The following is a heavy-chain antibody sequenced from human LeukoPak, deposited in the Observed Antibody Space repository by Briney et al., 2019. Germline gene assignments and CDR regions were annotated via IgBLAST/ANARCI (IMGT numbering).Heavy chain of an antibody. Sequence: ASVKVSCKASGYTFTGSYMHWVRRAPGQGHEWMGWINPNSGGTNYAQKFQGRVTMTRDTSISTAYMELSRLRSDDTAVYYCARGKGYCSGGSCYVISEFDPWGQGTLVTVSS. J-gene: IGHJ5*02. CDR2: INPNSGGT. CDR1: GYTFTGSY. D-gene: IGHD2-15*01. V-gene: IGHV1-2*02. CDR3: ARGKGYCSGGSCYVISEFDP.